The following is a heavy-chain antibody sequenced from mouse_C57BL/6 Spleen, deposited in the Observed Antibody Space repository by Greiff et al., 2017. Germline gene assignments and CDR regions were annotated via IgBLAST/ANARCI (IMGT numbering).Heavy chain of an antibody. D-gene: IGHD1-1*01. CDR1: GYTFTSYW. CDR3: ARRNYYGSRGDAMDY. CDR2: IDPSDSYT. J-gene: IGHJ4*01. Sequence: QVQLQQPGAELVMPGASVKLSCKASGYTFTSYWMHWVKQRPGQGLEWIGEIDPSDSYTNYNQKFKGKSTLTVDKSSSTAYMQLSSLTSEDSAVYYCARRNYYGSRGDAMDYWGQGTSGTVSS. V-gene: IGHV1-69*01.